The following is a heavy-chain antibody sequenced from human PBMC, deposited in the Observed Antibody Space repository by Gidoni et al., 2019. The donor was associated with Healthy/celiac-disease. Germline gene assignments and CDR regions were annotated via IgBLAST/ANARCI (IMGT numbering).Heavy chain of an antibody. CDR3: ARGAGAAMVLEDAFDI. CDR2: IYHSGST. V-gene: IGHV4-4*02. D-gene: IGHD5-18*01. J-gene: IGHJ3*02. CDR1: GGSISSSNV. Sequence: QVQLQESGPVLVKPSGTLSLTCAVSGGSISSSNVWSWVRQAPGKGLEWSGVIYHSGSTNYNRSSKSRVTISVDKAKNQFSLKRSSVTAADTAVYYCARGAGAAMVLEDAFDIWGQGTMVTVSS.